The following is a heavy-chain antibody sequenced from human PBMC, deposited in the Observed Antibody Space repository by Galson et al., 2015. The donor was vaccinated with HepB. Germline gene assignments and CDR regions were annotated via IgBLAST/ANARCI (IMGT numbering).Heavy chain of an antibody. J-gene: IGHJ4*02. V-gene: IGHV4-59*01. CDR2: TFYSGSA. CDR3: AGFPGGGGHAFDY. CDR1: GVSIRSYY. Sequence: ETLSLTCTVSGVSIRSYYWSWIRQPPGKGLEWIGYTFYSGSAKYNPSLKSRVTISIDTSKNQFSLKMTSVTAADTAIYYCAGFPGGGGHAFDYWGQGSLVSVSS. D-gene: IGHD2-15*01.